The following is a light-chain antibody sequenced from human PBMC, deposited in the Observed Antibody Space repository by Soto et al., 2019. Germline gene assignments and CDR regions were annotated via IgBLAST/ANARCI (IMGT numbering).Light chain of an antibody. Sequence: SYELTQPPSVSVAPGQTARITCGGANIGRKSVHWYQQKPGQAPVLVVNDDSDRPSGIPERFSGSNSGNTATLTISRVEAGDEADYYCQVWDSSTDHRVVFGGGTKLTVL. J-gene: IGLJ2*01. V-gene: IGLV3-21*02. CDR3: QVWDSSTDHRVV. CDR2: DDS. CDR1: NIGRKS.